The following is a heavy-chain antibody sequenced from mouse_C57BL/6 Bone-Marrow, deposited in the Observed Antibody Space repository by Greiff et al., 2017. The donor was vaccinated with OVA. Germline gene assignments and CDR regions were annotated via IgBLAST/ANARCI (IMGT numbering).Heavy chain of an antibody. J-gene: IGHJ4*01. CDR2: IDPSDSYT. D-gene: IGHD1-1*01. CDR1: GYTFTSYW. Sequence: QVQLQQPGAELVKPGASVKLSCKASGYTFTSYWMQWVKQRPGQGLEWIGEIDPSDSYTNYNQKFQGKATLTVDTSSSTAYMQLSSLTSEDSAVYYCARHYYGSRYVMDYWGQGTSVTVSS. V-gene: IGHV1-50*01. CDR3: ARHYYGSRYVMDY.